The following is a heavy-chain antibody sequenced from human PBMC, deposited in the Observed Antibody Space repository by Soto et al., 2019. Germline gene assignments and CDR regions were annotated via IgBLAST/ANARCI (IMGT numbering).Heavy chain of an antibody. V-gene: IGHV1-69*13. CDR2: IIPIFGTA. D-gene: IGHD2-15*01. Sequence: GVSVKVSCKASGYTFTSYAISWVRQAPGQGLEWMGGIIPIFGTANYAQKFQGRVTITADESTSTAYMELSSLRSEDTAVYYCARAVVAATDYYYGMDVWGQGTTVTVSS. J-gene: IGHJ6*02. CDR1: GYTFTSYA. CDR3: ARAVVAATDYYYGMDV.